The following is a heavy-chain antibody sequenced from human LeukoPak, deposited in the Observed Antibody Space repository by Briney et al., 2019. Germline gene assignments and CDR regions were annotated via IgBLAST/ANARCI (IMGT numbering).Heavy chain of an antibody. CDR3: ARRKGYYGSAPVLWFDP. Sequence: SETLSLTCAVYGGSFSGYYWSWIRQPPGKGLEWIGEINHSGSTNYNPSLKSRVTISVDTAKNQFSLKLSSVTAADTAVYYCARRKGYYGSAPVLWFDPWGQGTLVTVSS. CDR2: INHSGST. V-gene: IGHV4-34*01. CDR1: GGSFSGYY. J-gene: IGHJ5*02. D-gene: IGHD3-10*01.